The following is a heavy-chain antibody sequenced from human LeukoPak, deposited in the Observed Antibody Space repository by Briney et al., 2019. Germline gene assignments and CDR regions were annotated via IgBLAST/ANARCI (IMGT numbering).Heavy chain of an antibody. CDR2: IYPGDSDT. V-gene: IGHV5-51*01. D-gene: IGHD6-19*01. Sequence: PGGSLKISCKGSGYSFTTYWIDWVRQMPGKGLEWMGIIYPGDSDTRYSPSFQGQVTISADKSISTAYLQWSSLKASDTAMYYCARHERDSSGWFGYWGQGTLVTVSS. CDR3: ARHERDSSGWFGY. J-gene: IGHJ4*02. CDR1: GYSFTTYW.